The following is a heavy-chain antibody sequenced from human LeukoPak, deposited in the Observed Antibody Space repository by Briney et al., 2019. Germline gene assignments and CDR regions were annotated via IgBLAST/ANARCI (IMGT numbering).Heavy chain of an antibody. D-gene: IGHD2-2*01. J-gene: IGHJ4*02. V-gene: IGHV3-23*01. Sequence: PGRSLRLSCAAAGFTFSSYAMSWVRQAPGKGLEWVSGISGSGGSTYYADSVKGRFTISRDNSKNTLYLQMNSLRAEDTAVYYCAKGSVSVVVPAAIPYYWGQGTLVTVSS. CDR3: AKGSVSVVVPAAIPYY. CDR2: ISGSGGST. CDR1: GFTFSSYA.